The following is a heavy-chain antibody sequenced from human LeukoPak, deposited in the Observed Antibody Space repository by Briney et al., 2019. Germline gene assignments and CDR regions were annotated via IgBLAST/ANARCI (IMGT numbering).Heavy chain of an antibody. CDR1: GYTFTSYY. D-gene: IGHD3-22*01. V-gene: IGHV1-46*01. Sequence: ASVKVSCKASGYTFTSYYMHWVRQAPGQGLEWMGIINPSGGSTSYAQKFQGRVTKTRDTSTSTVYMELRSLTSDDTAVYYCASSPARNYYDSTGYSDYWGQGTLVTVSS. CDR3: ASSPARNYYDSTGYSDY. CDR2: INPSGGST. J-gene: IGHJ4*02.